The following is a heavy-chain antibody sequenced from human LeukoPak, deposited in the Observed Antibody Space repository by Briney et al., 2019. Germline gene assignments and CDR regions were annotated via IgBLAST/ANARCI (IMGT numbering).Heavy chain of an antibody. CDR2: IKQDGSEK. CDR3: ARDGSSSYAGGDY. V-gene: IGHV3-7*01. CDR1: GFTFSSYW. Sequence: GGSLRLSCAASGFTFSSYWMSWVRQAPGKGLEWVANIKQDGSEKYYVDSVKGRFTISRDNAKNSLYLQMNSLRAEDTAVYYCARDGSSSYAGGDYWGQGTLVTVSS. D-gene: IGHD6-13*01. J-gene: IGHJ4*02.